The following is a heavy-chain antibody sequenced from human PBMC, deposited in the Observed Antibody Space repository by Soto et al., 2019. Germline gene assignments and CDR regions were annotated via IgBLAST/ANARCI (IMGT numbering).Heavy chain of an antibody. Sequence: QVQLQESDAGLVKASQTLSLTCTVSGGSVSSCAYYWTWIRQRPVKGLEWIGYIYYSGSTYYSPSLKSRLSISLDTSKNQFSLRLSSVTAADTAMYYCARARLRAVYAFDIWGQGTMVTVAS. CDR1: GGSVSSCAYY. J-gene: IGHJ3*02. CDR2: IYYSGST. D-gene: IGHD5-12*01. V-gene: IGHV4-31*03. CDR3: ARARLRAVYAFDI.